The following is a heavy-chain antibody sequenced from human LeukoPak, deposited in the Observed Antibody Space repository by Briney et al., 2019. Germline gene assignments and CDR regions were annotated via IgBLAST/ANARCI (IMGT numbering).Heavy chain of an antibody. CDR3: ARGEYYYDGGY. D-gene: IGHD3-22*01. CDR1: GFTFSSYW. Sequence: GGSLRLSCAASGFTFSSYWMSWVRQAPGKGLEWVANIKQDGSQKYYVDSMKGRFTISRDNAKNSLFLQMNSLRAEETAVYYCARGEYYYDGGYWGQGTLVTVSS. CDR2: IKQDGSQK. J-gene: IGHJ4*02. V-gene: IGHV3-7*04.